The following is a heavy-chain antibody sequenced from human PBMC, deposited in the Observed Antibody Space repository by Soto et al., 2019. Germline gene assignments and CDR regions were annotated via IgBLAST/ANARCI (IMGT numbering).Heavy chain of an antibody. Sequence: QVQLQESGPGLVKPSQTLSLTCTVSGGSISSGGYYWSWIRQHPGKGLEWIGYIYYSGSTYYNPSLKSRVTISVDTSKNQFSLKLSSVTAADTAVYYCARGFTYYDCIWGSYPPVLWDYWGQGTLVTVSS. CDR3: ARGFTYYDCIWGSYPPVLWDY. D-gene: IGHD3-16*02. V-gene: IGHV4-31*03. CDR1: GGSISSGGYY. CDR2: IYYSGST. J-gene: IGHJ4*02.